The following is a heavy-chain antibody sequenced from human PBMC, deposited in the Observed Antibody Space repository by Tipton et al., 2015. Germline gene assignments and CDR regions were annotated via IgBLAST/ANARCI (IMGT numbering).Heavy chain of an antibody. Sequence: QLVQSGAEMNKPGASVKVSCKVSGYSLTGLSMHWVRQAPGKGLEWMGGFDPEDGKTIYAQKFQGRVTLTEDTSTDTAYMELSSLRSDDTAMYFCASPPIWTATFPNYFASWGQGTLVTVSS. CDR2: FDPEDGKT. D-gene: IGHD3/OR15-3a*01. CDR1: GYSLTGLS. CDR3: ASPPIWTATFPNYFAS. V-gene: IGHV1-24*01. J-gene: IGHJ4*02.